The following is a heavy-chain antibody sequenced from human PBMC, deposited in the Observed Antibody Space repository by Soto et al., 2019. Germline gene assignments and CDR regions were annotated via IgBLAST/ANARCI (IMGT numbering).Heavy chain of an antibody. CDR3: ATMATMSSFDY. CDR2: ISSSSSYM. D-gene: IGHD5-12*01. J-gene: IGHJ4*02. CDR1: GFTFSTYS. V-gene: IGHV3-21*01. Sequence: GGSLRLSCAASGFTFSTYSMNWVRQAPGKGLEWVSSISSSSSYMYYTDSVKGRFTISRDNAKNSLFLQMNSLRAEDTAIYYCATMATMSSFDYWGQGTLVTVSS.